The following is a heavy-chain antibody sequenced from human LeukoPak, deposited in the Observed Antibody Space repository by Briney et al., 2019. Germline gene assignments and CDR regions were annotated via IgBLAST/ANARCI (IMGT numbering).Heavy chain of an antibody. CDR2: ITGSGGST. V-gene: IGHV3-23*01. CDR1: GFTFSDYY. J-gene: IGHJ4*02. CDR3: AKGIYGSGSYDFDY. Sequence: GGSLRLSCAASGFTFSDYYMSWIRQAPGKGLEWVSAITGSGGSTYHADSVKGRFTISRDNSKNTLYLQMTSLRAEDTAVYYCAKGIYGSGSYDFDYWGQGTLVTVSS. D-gene: IGHD3-10*01.